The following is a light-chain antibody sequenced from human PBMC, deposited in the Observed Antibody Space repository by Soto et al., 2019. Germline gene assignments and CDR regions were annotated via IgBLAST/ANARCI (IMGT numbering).Light chain of an antibody. V-gene: IGLV2-23*01. CDR3: CSYAGSSGYV. Sequence: QSVLTQPASVSGSPGQSITISCTGTSSDVGSYNLVSCYQQHPGKAPKLMIYEGSKRPSGVSNRFSGSKSGNTASLTISGLQAEDEADYYCCSYAGSSGYVFGTGTKVTVL. CDR1: SSDVGSYNL. J-gene: IGLJ1*01. CDR2: EGS.